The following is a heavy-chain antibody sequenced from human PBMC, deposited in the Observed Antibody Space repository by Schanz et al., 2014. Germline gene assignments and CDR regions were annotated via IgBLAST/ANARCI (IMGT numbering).Heavy chain of an antibody. J-gene: IGHJ3*02. Sequence: QVQLVDSGGGLVKPGGSLRLSCTASGFPFSDYFMAWIRQPPGRGLEWVSYIGNGGVTIYYADSVKGRFTISRDNSKNTLYLQMNTLRAEDTAVYYCARKMKLGVYGGKGHDSLDIWGQGTMVTVSS. V-gene: IGHV3-11*04. CDR1: GFPFSDYF. CDR2: IGNGGVTI. D-gene: IGHD4-17*01. CDR3: ARKMKLGVYGGKGHDSLDI.